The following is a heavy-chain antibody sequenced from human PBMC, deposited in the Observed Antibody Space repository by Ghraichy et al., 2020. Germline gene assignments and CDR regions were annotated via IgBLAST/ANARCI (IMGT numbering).Heavy chain of an antibody. V-gene: IGHV1-69*06. Sequence: SVKVSCKASGGTFSSYAISWVRQAPGQGLEWMGGIIPIFGTANYAQKFQGRVTITADKSTSTAYMELSSLRSEDTAVYYCARTGGGDWPQLRIAAAYYYYGMDVWGQGTTVTVSS. CDR1: GGTFSSYA. J-gene: IGHJ6*02. D-gene: IGHD6-13*01. CDR3: ARTGGGDWPQLRIAAAYYYYGMDV. CDR2: IIPIFGTA.